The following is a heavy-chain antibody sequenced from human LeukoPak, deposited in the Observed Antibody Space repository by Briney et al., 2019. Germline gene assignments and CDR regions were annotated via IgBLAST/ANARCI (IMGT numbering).Heavy chain of an antibody. CDR2: IGWEGIST. V-gene: IGHV3-43D*03. Sequence: GGSLRLSCEGSGFKFDDYAMHWVRQAPGKSLEWLALIGWEGISTYYADSVQGRFTISRANSAASLFLQMKDLRPEDTAFYYCAKETFHYDSTAFPGYLQHWGQGTLVTVSS. CDR3: AKETFHYDSTAFPGYLQH. J-gene: IGHJ1*01. CDR1: GFKFDDYA. D-gene: IGHD3-22*01.